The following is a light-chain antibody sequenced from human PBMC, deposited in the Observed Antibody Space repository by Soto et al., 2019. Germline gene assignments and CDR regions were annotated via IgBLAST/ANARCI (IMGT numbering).Light chain of an antibody. Sequence: QSVLTQPPSASGSPGQSGTISCTGTSTDVGSYNYVSWYQQHPGKAPKLIIYEVTKRPSGVPDRFSGSKSDNTASLTVSGLQAEDEADYFCSSYVGSNNLIFGGGTKLTVL. V-gene: IGLV2-8*01. J-gene: IGLJ2*01. CDR3: SSYVGSNNLI. CDR1: STDVGSYNY. CDR2: EVT.